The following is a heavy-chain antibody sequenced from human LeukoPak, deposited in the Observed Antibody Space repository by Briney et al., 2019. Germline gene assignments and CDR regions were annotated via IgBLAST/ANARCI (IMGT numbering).Heavy chain of an antibody. D-gene: IGHD2-2*01. CDR3: ARGDCSSTSCYALDYYYGMDV. CDR1: GGSISSGDYY. V-gene: IGHV4-30-4*01. CDR2: IYYSRST. J-gene: IGHJ6*04. Sequence: SETLSLTCTVSGGSISSGDYYWSWFRQPPGKGLEWIGYIYYSRSTNYNPSLKSRVTISVDTSKNQFSLKLSSVTAADTAVYYCARGDCSSTSCYALDYYYGMDVWGKGTTVTVSS.